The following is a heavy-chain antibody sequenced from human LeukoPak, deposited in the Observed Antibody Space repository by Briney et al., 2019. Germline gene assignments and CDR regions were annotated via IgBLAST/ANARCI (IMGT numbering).Heavy chain of an antibody. CDR2: IKQDGSEK. Sequence: PGGSLRLSCAASGFTFSSYWMSWVRQAPGKGLEWVANIKQDGSEKYYVDSVKGRFTISRDNAKNSLYLQMNSLRAEDTAVYCCARDGHDILTGYYTANYYYYGMDVWGQGTTVTVSS. V-gene: IGHV3-7*01. J-gene: IGHJ6*02. CDR3: ARDGHDILTGYYTANYYYYGMDV. D-gene: IGHD3-9*01. CDR1: GFTFSSYW.